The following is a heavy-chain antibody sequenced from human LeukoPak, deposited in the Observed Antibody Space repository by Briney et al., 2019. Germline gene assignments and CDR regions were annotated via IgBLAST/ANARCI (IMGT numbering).Heavy chain of an antibody. J-gene: IGHJ5*02. V-gene: IGHV3-11*04. Sequence: PGGSLRLSCAASGFTFSDYYMNWIRQAPGKGLEWVSKISSSGNTNYADSVKGRFTISRDNAKNSLYLQMNSLRAEDTAVYYCARERNYYDSSGYLNNWFDPWGQGTLVTVSS. D-gene: IGHD3-22*01. CDR3: ARERNYYDSSGYLNNWFDP. CDR2: ISSSGNT. CDR1: GFTFSDYY.